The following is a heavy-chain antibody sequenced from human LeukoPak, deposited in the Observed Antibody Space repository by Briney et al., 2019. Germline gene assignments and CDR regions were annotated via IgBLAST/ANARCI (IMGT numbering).Heavy chain of an antibody. D-gene: IGHD2-2*02. J-gene: IGHJ4*02. CDR3: ARDVCSSTSCYSNY. V-gene: IGHV3-48*02. CDR2: ISSSSGTI. CDR1: RFTFSSDG. Sequence: SGGSLRLSCAASRFTFSSDGINWVRQAPGKGLEWVSYISSSSGTIYYADSVKGRFTISRDNAKNSLYLQMNSLRDEDTAVYYCARDVCSSTSCYSNYWGQGTLVTVSS.